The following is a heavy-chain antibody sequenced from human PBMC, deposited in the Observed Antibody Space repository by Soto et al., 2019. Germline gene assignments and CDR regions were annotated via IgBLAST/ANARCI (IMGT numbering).Heavy chain of an antibody. J-gene: IGHJ4*02. V-gene: IGHV1-18*01. CDR3: VVAAQPYSFDD. D-gene: IGHD2-15*01. CDR2: ISAYNGNT. CDR1: GYTFTSYG. Sequence: QVQLVQSGAEVKKPGASVKVSCKASGYTFTSYGISWVRQAPGQGLEWMGWISAYNGNTNYAQTLQGRVTMTTDTATSTAYMELRSLRSGDTAVYYCVVAAQPYSFDDCGQGTLVTVSS.